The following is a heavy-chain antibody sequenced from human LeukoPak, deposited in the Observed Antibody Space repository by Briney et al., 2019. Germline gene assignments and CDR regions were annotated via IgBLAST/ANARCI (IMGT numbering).Heavy chain of an antibody. D-gene: IGHD2-2*01. CDR2: ISAYNGNT. Sequence: ASVKVSCKASGYTFTSYGISWVRQAPGQGLEWMGWISAYNGNTNYAQKLQGRVTMTTDTSTSTAYMELRSLRSDDTAVYYCARLKRGYCSSTSCYGPLGYWGQGTLVTVSS. CDR1: GYTFTSYG. J-gene: IGHJ4*02. CDR3: ARLKRGYCSSTSCYGPLGY. V-gene: IGHV1-18*01.